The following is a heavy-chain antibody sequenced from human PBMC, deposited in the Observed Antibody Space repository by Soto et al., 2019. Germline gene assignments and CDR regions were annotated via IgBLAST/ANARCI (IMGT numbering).Heavy chain of an antibody. D-gene: IGHD3-3*01. CDR3: ARENSVLRFLEWQTGNLDY. Sequence: QVQLVESGGGVVQPGRSLRLSCAASGFTFSSYAMHWVRQAPGKGLEWVAVISYDGSNKYYADSVKGRFTISRDNSKNTLYVQMNSLRAEDTAVYYCARENSVLRFLEWQTGNLDYWGQGTLVTVSA. CDR1: GFTFSSYA. V-gene: IGHV3-30-3*01. CDR2: ISYDGSNK. J-gene: IGHJ4*02.